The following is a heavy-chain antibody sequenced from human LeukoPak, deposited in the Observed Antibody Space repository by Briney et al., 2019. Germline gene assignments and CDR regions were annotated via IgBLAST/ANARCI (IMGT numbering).Heavy chain of an antibody. Sequence: SETPSLTCAVYGGSFSGYYWSWIRQPPGKGLEWIGEINHSGSTNYNPSLKSRVTISVDTSKNQFSLKLSSVTAADTAVYYCARSGSGWYGGYFDYWGQGTLVTVSS. J-gene: IGHJ4*02. D-gene: IGHD6-19*01. CDR2: INHSGST. CDR3: ARSGSGWYGGYFDY. CDR1: GGSFSGYY. V-gene: IGHV4-34*01.